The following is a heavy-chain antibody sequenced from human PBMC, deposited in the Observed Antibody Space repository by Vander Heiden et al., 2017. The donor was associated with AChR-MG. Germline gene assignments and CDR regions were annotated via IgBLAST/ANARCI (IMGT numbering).Heavy chain of an antibody. J-gene: IGHJ4*02. CDR3: ARREGAIIDY. D-gene: IGHD1-26*01. CDR2: IYPGDSDT. V-gene: IGHV5-51*03. Sequence: EVQLVQSGAEVKKPGESLKISCQGSGYSFPGYWIGWVRQKAGKGLEWMVIIYPGDSDTTYSPSFQGQVTISVDTSISTAYLQWSSLQASDTAVYYCARREGAIIDYWGQGTLVIVSS. CDR1: GYSFPGYW.